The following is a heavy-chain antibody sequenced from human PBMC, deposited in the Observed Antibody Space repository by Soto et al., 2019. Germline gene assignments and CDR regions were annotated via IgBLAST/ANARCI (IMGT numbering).Heavy chain of an antibody. CDR3: ARAGELPYYSYGMDV. D-gene: IGHD4-17*01. CDR2: VSGYNGNT. CDR1: RYTFTTCG. Sequence: QVQLVQYGGEVKKPGASVKVSCKASRYTFTTCGVSWVRQARGQGVEWMGWVSGYNGNTKYEEKFHGRVSMTTETSTSTDLLELLSLTPDDTAVYYCARAGELPYYSYGMDVWGQGTTVIVSS. J-gene: IGHJ6*02. V-gene: IGHV1-18*01.